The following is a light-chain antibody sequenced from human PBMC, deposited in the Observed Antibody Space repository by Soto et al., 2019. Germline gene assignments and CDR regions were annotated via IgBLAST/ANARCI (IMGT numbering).Light chain of an antibody. CDR1: SSNIGSNY. V-gene: IGLV1-47*01. J-gene: IGLJ3*02. Sequence: QAVVTQPPSASGTPGQRVTISCYGSSSNIGSNYVFWYQHLPGTAPKLLIYRNNQRPSGVPDRFSGSKSGTSASLAISGLRSEDETDYYCAAWVDSLSGVVFGGGTKLTVL. CDR3: AAWVDSLSGVV. CDR2: RNN.